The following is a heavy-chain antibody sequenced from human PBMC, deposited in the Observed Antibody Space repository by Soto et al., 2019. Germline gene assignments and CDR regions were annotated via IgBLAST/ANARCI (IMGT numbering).Heavy chain of an antibody. V-gene: IGHV3-23*01. Sequence: GGSLRLSCAASGFTFSSYAMSWVRQAPGKGLEWVSAISGSGGSTYYADSVKGRFTISRDNSKNTLYLQMNSLRAEDTAVYYCAKDWSTTGKKSDAFDIWGQGTMVTVSS. J-gene: IGHJ3*02. CDR1: GFTFSSYA. D-gene: IGHD1-1*01. CDR3: AKDWSTTGKKSDAFDI. CDR2: ISGSGGST.